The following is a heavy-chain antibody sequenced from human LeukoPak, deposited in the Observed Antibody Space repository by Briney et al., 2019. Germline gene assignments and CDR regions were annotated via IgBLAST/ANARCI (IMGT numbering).Heavy chain of an antibody. J-gene: IGHJ4*02. CDR2: INYDGSQR. Sequence: PGGSLRLSCTVSGFSFRDYWMSWVRQAPGKGLEWVANINYDGSQRYHVDSVKGRFTISRDNAKDSLYLQMTSLRAEDTAMYYCATLLDYYDTSGFHQGGDWGQGTLVIVSS. V-gene: IGHV3-7*03. CDR1: GFSFRDYW. D-gene: IGHD3-22*01. CDR3: ATLLDYYDTSGFHQGGD.